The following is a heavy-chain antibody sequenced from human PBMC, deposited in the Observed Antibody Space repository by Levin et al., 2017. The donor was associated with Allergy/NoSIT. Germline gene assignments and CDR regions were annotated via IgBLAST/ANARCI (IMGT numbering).Heavy chain of an antibody. CDR3: ARDRPYYYDSSPYHEGD. CDR1: GDSITSADYY. Sequence: NASETLSLTCTVSGDSITSADYYWSWVRQPPGKGLEWIGHIDHRGSTHYNPSLKSRVTISVDTSKDLLSLKLTSVTAADTAVYYCARDRPYYYDSSPYHEGDWGQGTPVIVSS. D-gene: IGHD3-22*01. J-gene: IGHJ4*02. CDR2: IDHRGST. V-gene: IGHV4-30-4*01.